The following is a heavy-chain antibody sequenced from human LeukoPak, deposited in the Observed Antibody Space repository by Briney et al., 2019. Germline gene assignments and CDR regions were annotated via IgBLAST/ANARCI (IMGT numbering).Heavy chain of an antibody. D-gene: IGHD4/OR15-4a*01. Sequence: PGGSLRLSCAASGFTFSNYAMSWVRQAPGKGLEWVSAISGSGGRTSYTDSLEGRFTISRDNSKNTLFLQLNSLRADDTAIYYCAKGLNDYGNTVDVFDIWGRGTMVTVSS. J-gene: IGHJ3*02. CDR1: GFTFSNYA. V-gene: IGHV3-23*01. CDR2: ISGSGGRT. CDR3: AKGLNDYGNTVDVFDI.